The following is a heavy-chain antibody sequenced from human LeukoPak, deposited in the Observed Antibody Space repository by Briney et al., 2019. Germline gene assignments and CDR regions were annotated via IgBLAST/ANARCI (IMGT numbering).Heavy chain of an antibody. V-gene: IGHV4-39*07. CDR3: AKTMTTVTTYFDY. CDR2: IYYSGST. Sequence: PSETLSLTCTVSGGSISSSSYYWGWIRQPPGKGLEWIGSIYYSGSTYYNPSLKSRVTISVDTSKNQFSLKLSSVTAADTAVYYCAKTMTTVTTYFDYWGQGTLVTVSS. J-gene: IGHJ4*02. CDR1: GGSISSSSYY. D-gene: IGHD4-17*01.